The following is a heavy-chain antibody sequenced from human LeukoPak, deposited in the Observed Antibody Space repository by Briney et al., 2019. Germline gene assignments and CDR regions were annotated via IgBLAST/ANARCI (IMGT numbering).Heavy chain of an antibody. V-gene: IGHV4-59*01. CDR3: ARGRSNYYGMDV. CDR2: IYYNGNT. Sequence: SETLSLTCSVSDGSINSYYWNWIRRPPGKGLEWIGYIYYNGNTNYSPSLKSRVTMSVDTSKNLFSLKVSSVTAADTAVYYCARGRSNYYGMDVWGQGTTVTASS. J-gene: IGHJ6*02. D-gene: IGHD1-26*01. CDR1: DGSINSYY.